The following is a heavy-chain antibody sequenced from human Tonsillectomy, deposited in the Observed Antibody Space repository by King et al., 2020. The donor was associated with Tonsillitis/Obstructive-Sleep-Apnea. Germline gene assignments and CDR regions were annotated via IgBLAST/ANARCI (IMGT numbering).Heavy chain of an antibody. J-gene: IGHJ4*02. V-gene: IGHV3-30*04. Sequence: VQLVESGGGVVQPGRSLRLSCAASGFTFSSYAMHWVRQAPGKGLEWVAVISHDGSNKYYADSAKGRFTISRDNYNNTLYLQMNSLRAEDTAVYYCARAGRVIWGQGTLVTGSS. CDR2: ISHDGSNK. D-gene: IGHD2/OR15-2a*01. CDR1: GFTFSSYA. CDR3: ARAGRVI.